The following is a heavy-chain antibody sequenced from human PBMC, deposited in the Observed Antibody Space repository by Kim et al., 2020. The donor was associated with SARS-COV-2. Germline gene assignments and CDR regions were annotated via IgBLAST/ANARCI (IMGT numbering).Heavy chain of an antibody. CDR1: GYTFTSYG. CDR3: ARESYDENTIFGVVTDY. Sequence: ASVKVSCKASGYTFTSYGISWVRQAPGQGLEWMGWISAYNGNTNYAQKLQGRVTMTTDTSTSTAYMELRSLRSDDTAVYYCARESYDENTIFGVVTDYWGQGTLVTVSS. J-gene: IGHJ4*02. CDR2: ISAYNGNT. D-gene: IGHD3-3*01. V-gene: IGHV1-18*01.